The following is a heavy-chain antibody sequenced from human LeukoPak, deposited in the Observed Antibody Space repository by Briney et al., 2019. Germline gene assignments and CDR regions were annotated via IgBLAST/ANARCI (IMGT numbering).Heavy chain of an antibody. CDR2: IYYSGTT. CDR1: GGSISSSGYY. CDR3: ARQVSDYFYYYIDV. J-gene: IGHJ6*03. Sequence: PSETLSLTCSVSGGSISSSGYYWNWIRQPPGKGLEWVGSIYYSGTTCYNSSLKSRVTISEDTSKNRFSLMLTSVTAADTAVYYCARQVSDYFYYYIDVWGEGTTVIVSS. V-gene: IGHV4-39*01.